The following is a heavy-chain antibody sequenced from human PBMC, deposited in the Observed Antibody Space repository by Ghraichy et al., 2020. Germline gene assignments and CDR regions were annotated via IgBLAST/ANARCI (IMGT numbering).Heavy chain of an antibody. CDR2: IYAGGTT. CDR1: GFTVSTTY. V-gene: IGHV3-53*01. CDR3: ARVGSSWYPAFDI. J-gene: IGHJ3*02. Sequence: GESLHISCAASGFTVSTTYMNWVRQAPGKGLEWVSVIYAGGTTYYADSVKGRFTISRDTSKNTLYLHMNSLRVEDTAVYYCARVGSSWYPAFDIWGQGTMVTVSS. D-gene: IGHD6-13*01.